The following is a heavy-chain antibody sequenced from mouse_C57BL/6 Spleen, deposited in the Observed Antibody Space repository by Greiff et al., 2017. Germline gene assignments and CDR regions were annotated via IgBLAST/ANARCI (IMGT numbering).Heavy chain of an antibody. J-gene: IGHJ2*01. CDR3: ARWEITTVVATPSDY. Sequence: QVQLQQPGTELVKPGASVKLSCKASGYTFTSYWMHWVKQRPGQGLEWIGNINPSNGGTNYNEKFKSKATLTVDKSSSTAYMQLSSLTSEDSAVYDCARWEITTVVATPSDYWGQGTTLTVSS. CDR1: GYTFTSYW. D-gene: IGHD1-1*01. CDR2: INPSNGGT. V-gene: IGHV1-53*01.